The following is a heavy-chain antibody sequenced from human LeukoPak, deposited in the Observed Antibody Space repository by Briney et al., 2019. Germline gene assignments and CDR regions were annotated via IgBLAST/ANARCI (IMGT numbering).Heavy chain of an antibody. V-gene: IGHV4-34*01. CDR3: ARSGITMVRGVISTRRHYYGMDV. D-gene: IGHD3-10*01. Sequence: SETLSLTCAVYGGSFSGYYWSWIRQPPGKGLEWIGEINHSGSTNYNPSLKSRVTISVDTSKNQFSLKLSSVTAADTAVYHCARSGITMVRGVISTRRHYYGMDVWGQGTTVTVSS. CDR2: INHSGST. J-gene: IGHJ6*02. CDR1: GGSFSGYY.